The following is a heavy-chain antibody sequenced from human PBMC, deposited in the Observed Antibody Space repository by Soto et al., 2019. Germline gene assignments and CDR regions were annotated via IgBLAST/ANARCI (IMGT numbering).Heavy chain of an antibody. CDR3: ARPYYGSGSQELHY. D-gene: IGHD3-10*01. Sequence: ASVKVSCKASGYTFTSYDINWVRQATGQGLEWMGWMNPNSGNTGYAQKFQGRVTMTRDTSISTAYMELRSLRSDDTAVYYCARPYYGSGSQELHYWGQGTLVTVSS. CDR2: MNPNSGNT. V-gene: IGHV1-8*01. CDR1: GYTFTSYD. J-gene: IGHJ4*02.